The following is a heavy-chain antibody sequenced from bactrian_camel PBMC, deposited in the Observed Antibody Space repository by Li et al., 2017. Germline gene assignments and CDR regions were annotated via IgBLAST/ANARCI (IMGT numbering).Heavy chain of an antibody. CDR3: VRDSD. D-gene: IGHD1*01. V-gene: IGHV3S40*01. CDR2: TNSRSSGP. Sequence: DVQLVESGGGLVRPGGSLRLSCAASGFGFANYDMSWVRQTPGKGLEWISATNSRSSGPYYADSVKGRFTISRDNAKNTVYLQMNSLKPEDTAVYYCVRDSDWGQGTQVTVS. CDR1: GFGFANYD. J-gene: IGHJ4*01.